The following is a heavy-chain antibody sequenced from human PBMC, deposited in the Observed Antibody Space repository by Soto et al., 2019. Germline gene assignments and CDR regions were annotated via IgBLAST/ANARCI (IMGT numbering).Heavy chain of an antibody. Sequence: SVKVSCKASGGTFSSYAISWVRQAPGQGLEWMGGIIPIFGTANYAQKFQGRVTITADESTSTAYMELSSLRPEDTAVYYCARDLRAGARYIAAAGSTMDYWGQGTLVTVSS. CDR1: GGTFSSYA. CDR3: ARDLRAGARYIAAAGSTMDY. J-gene: IGHJ4*02. D-gene: IGHD6-13*01. V-gene: IGHV1-69*13. CDR2: IIPIFGTA.